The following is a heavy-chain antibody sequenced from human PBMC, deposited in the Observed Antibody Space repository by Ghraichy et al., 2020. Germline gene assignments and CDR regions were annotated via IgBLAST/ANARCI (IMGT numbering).Heavy chain of an antibody. V-gene: IGHV4-59*08. CDR3: ARQKGATIKYHFDY. CDR2: ISYNGNT. CDR1: GGSFSGYY. D-gene: IGHD5-12*01. Sequence: SETLSLTCAVYGGSFSGYYWSWIRQPPGKGLEWIGYISYNGNTNYNPSLNRPVTISVDTSKNQFSLKLSSVTAADTAVYYCARQKGATIKYHFDYWGQGTLVTVSS. J-gene: IGHJ4*02.